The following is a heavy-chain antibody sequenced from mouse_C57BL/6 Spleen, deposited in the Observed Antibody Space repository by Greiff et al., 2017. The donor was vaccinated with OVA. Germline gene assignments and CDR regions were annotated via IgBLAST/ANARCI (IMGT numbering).Heavy chain of an antibody. CDR2: FHPYNDDT. Sequence: QVQLQQSGAELVKPGASVKMSCKASGYTFTTYPIEWMKQNHGKSLEWIGNFHPYNDDTKYNEKFKGKATLTVDKSSSTVYLELSRLTSDDAAVYYCARQVYDGYYFDYWGQGTTLTVSA. CDR1: GYTFTTYP. J-gene: IGHJ2*01. V-gene: IGHV1-47*01. CDR3: ARQVYDGYYFDY. D-gene: IGHD2-3*01.